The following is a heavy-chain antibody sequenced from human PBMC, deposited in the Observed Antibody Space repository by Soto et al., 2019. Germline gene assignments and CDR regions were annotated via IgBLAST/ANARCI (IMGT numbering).Heavy chain of an antibody. D-gene: IGHD6-19*01. CDR2: INHSGST. J-gene: IGHJ6*02. CDR1: GGSFSGYY. V-gene: IGHV4-34*01. CDR3: ARGRTAVAAYYYYYSMDV. Sequence: SETLSLTCAVYGGSFSGYYWSWIRQPPGKGLEWIGEINHSGSTNYNPSLKSRVTISVDTSKNQFSLKLSSVTAADTAVYYCARGRTAVAAYYYYYSMDVWGQGTTVTVSS.